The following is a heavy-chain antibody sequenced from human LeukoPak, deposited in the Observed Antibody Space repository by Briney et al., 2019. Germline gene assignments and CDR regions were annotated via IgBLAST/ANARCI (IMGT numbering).Heavy chain of an antibody. CDR3: VGQKPGLRAFDI. D-gene: IGHD3-10*01. V-gene: IGHV4-61*01. Sequence: SETLSLTCTVSGGSVSSGSYYWSWIRQPPGKGLEWIGYIYYSGSTNYNPSLKSRVTISVDTSKNQFSLQLSSVTPEDTAVYYCVGQKPGLRAFDIWGQGTMVTVSS. CDR2: IYYSGST. CDR1: GGSVSSGSYY. J-gene: IGHJ3*02.